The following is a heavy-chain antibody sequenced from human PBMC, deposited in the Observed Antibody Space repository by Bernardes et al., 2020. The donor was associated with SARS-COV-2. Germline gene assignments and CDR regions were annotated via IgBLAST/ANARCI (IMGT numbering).Heavy chain of an antibody. V-gene: IGHV3-30*18. CDR2: ISDDGSNK. CDR1: GFTLSSHA. J-gene: IGHJ3*02. D-gene: IGHD3-3*01. CDR3: AKGSFGVELLHAFDI. Sequence: GGSLRLSCAASGFTLSSHAMNWVRQAPGKGREGVTVISDDGSNKYYGDSVKGRFTISRDNSKNTLYLQMNSLRAEDTAIYYCAKGSFGVELLHAFDIWGQGTMVTVSS.